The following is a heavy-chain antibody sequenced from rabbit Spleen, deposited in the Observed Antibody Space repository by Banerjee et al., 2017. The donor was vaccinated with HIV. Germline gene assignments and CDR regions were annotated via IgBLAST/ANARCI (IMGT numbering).Heavy chain of an antibody. D-gene: IGHD8-1*01. Sequence: LVESGGGLVKTGASLPPTCNASGVSFNNGYDMSWGRQAPGKGLEWVACAYAGSSGSTYSATWAKGRFTISKSSSTTVTLQMTGLTAADTATYFCARDAGTSFSTYGMDLWGPGTLVTVS. CDR3: ARDAGTSFSTYGMDL. CDR2: AYAGSSGST. CDR1: GVSFNNGYD. J-gene: IGHJ6*01. V-gene: IGHV1S40*01.